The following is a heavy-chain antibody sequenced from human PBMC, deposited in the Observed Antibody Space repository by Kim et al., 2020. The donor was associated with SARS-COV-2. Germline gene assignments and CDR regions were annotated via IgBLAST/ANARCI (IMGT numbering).Heavy chain of an antibody. CDR3: TASITMVRGVINYYYYGMDV. V-gene: IGHV3-15*01. D-gene: IGHD3-10*01. CDR2: IKSKTDGGTT. J-gene: IGHJ6*02. CDR1: GFTFSNAW. Sequence: GGSLRLSCAASGFTFSNAWMSWVRQAPGKGLEWVGRIKSKTDGGTTDYAAPVKGRFTISRDDSKNTLYLQMNSLKTEDTAVYYCTASITMVRGVINYYYYGMDVWGQGTTVTVSS.